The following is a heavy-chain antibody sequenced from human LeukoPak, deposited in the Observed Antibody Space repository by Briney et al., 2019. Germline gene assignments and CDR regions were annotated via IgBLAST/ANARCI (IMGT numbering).Heavy chain of an antibody. J-gene: IGHJ4*02. CDR1: GFTFSSYS. V-gene: IGHV3-48*01. D-gene: IGHD6-6*01. CDR2: ISSSSSTI. CDR3: ARARIAARPDFDY. Sequence: GGSLRLSCAASGFTFSSYSMNWVRQAPGKGLEWVSYISSSSSTIYYADSVKGRFTISRDNAKNSLYLQMNSLRAEDTAVYYCARARIAARPDFDYWGQETLVTVSS.